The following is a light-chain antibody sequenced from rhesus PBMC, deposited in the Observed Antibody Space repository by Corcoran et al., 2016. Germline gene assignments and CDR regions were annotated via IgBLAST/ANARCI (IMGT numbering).Light chain of an antibody. V-gene: IGKV1-22*01. CDR3: QQYSSRPLT. CDR2: KAS. CDR1: QGISSW. Sequence: DIQMTQSPSSLSASVGDTVTITCRASQGISSWLAWYQQKPGKDPKLLVYKASSLQSGVPSRFIGSGSGTNFTLTISSLQSEDFATYYCQQYSSRPLTFGGGTKVELK. J-gene: IGKJ4*01.